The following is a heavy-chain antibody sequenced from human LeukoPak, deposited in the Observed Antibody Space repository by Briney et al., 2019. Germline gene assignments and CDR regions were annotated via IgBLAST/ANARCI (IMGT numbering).Heavy chain of an antibody. CDR1: GFTFSSYA. CDR2: ISGSGYST. CDR3: AKGRRELPASYSFFDS. D-gene: IGHD2-2*01. J-gene: IGHJ4*02. V-gene: IGHV3-23*01. Sequence: PGGSLRLSCAASGFTFSSYAMSWVRQAPGKGLEWVSAISGSGYSTYYADSVKGRFTISRDNSKNTLYLQMNSLRAEDTAVYYCAKGRRELPASYSFFDSWGQGSLVTVSS.